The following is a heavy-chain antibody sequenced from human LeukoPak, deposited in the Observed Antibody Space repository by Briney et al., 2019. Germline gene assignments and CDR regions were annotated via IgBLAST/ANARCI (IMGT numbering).Heavy chain of an antibody. V-gene: IGHV1-46*01. CDR3: ASVNGDSGSYFDY. Sequence: ASVKVSCKASGYTFTNYYIHWVRQAPGQGLEWMGIINPSGGSTGYALKFQDRVTMTRDTSTSTLYMELSSLRSEDTAVYYCASVNGDSGSYFDYWGQGTLVTVSS. CDR1: GYTFTNYY. J-gene: IGHJ4*02. CDR2: INPSGGST. D-gene: IGHD6-19*01.